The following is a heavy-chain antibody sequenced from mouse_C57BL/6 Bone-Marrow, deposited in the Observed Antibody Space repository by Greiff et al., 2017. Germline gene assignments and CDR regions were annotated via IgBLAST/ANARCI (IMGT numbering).Heavy chain of an antibody. CDR2: INPYNGGT. J-gene: IGHJ3*01. V-gene: IGHV1-19*01. CDR3: ARNPPFYYGSAWFAY. D-gene: IGHD1-1*01. Sequence: VQLKQSGPVLVKPGASVKMSCKASGYTFTDYYMNWVKQSHGKSLEWIGVINPYNGGTSYNQKFKGKATLTVDQSSSTAYMELNSLTSEDSAVYYCARNPPFYYGSAWFAYWGQGTLVTVSA. CDR1: GYTFTDYY.